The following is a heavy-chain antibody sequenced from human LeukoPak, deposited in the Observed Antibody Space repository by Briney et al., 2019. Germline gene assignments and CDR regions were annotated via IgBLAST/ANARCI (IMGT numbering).Heavy chain of an antibody. V-gene: IGHV4-34*01. D-gene: IGHD1-26*01. CDR3: ASLYSGSYYALDY. CDR1: GGSFSGCY. Sequence: SETLSLTCAVYGGSFSGCYWSWIRQPPGKGLEWIGEINHSGSTNYNPSLKSRVTISVDTSKNQFSLKLSSVTAADTAVYHCASLYSGSYYALDYWGQGTLVTVSS. J-gene: IGHJ4*02. CDR2: INHSGST.